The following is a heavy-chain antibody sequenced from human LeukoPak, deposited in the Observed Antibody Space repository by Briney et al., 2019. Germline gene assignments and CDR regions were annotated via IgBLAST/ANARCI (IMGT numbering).Heavy chain of an antibody. V-gene: IGHV3-66*01. CDR1: GFTFSDYA. J-gene: IGHJ4*02. Sequence: GGSLRLSCVASGFTFSDYAMHWVRQAPGKGLEWVSLISSGGSTYYADSVRGRFTISRDNSKNTLYLQMNSLRAEDTAVYYCARDWGNWNYDYWGQGTLVTVSS. CDR3: ARDWGNWNYDY. CDR2: ISSGGST. D-gene: IGHD1-7*01.